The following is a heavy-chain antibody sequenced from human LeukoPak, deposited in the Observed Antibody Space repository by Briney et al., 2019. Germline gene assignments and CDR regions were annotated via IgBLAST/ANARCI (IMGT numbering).Heavy chain of an antibody. J-gene: IGHJ3*02. Sequence: HSETLSLTCTVSDASISGYYWSWIRQPPGKGLEWIGYIYYSGSTYYNPSLKSRVTISVDTSKNQFSLKLSSVTAADTAVYYCARDRYSSGYPDAFDIWGQGTMVTVSS. CDR1: DASISGYY. CDR2: IYYSGST. D-gene: IGHD3-22*01. CDR3: ARDRYSSGYPDAFDI. V-gene: IGHV4-59*12.